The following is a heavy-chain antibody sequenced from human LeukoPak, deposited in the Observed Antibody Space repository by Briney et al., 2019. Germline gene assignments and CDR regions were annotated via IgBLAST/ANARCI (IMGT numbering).Heavy chain of an antibody. V-gene: IGHV1-69*13. Sequence: GASVTVSCPSTGGTFSSYAFSWVRQAHGQGLEWMGGIIPIFGTANCAQKFQGRFTITADASTSTAYMKLSSLRSEDTAVYYCAKGRDSVSDYVPFYYWGQGTLVTVST. CDR3: AKGRDSVSDYVPFYY. CDR2: IIPIFGTA. J-gene: IGHJ4*02. CDR1: GGTFSSYA. D-gene: IGHD1-26*01.